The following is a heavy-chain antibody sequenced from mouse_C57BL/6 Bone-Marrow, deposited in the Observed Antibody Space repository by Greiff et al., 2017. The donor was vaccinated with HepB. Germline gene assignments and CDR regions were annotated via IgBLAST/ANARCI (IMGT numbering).Heavy chain of an antibody. J-gene: IGHJ2*01. V-gene: IGHV5-2*01. D-gene: IGHD4-1*01. CDR2: INSDGGST. CDR1: EYAFPSHD. CDR3: ARRLNWDSD. Sequence: EVKVVESGGGLVQPGESLNLSCESNEYAFPSHDMSWVRKTPGKRLELVAAINSDGGSTYYPDTMERGFIIARDKTKKTLYLQMSSLRSEDTALDYCARRLNWDSDWGQGTTLTVSS.